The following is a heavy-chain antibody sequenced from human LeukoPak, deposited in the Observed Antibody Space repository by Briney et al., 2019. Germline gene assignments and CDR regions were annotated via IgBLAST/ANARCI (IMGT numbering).Heavy chain of an antibody. CDR2: ISNNGGYT. D-gene: IGHD2-15*01. J-gene: IGHJ4*02. Sequence: HPGGSLRLSCAASGFTSSSSAMSWVRQAPGKGLEWVSAISNNGGYTYYADSVQGRFTISRDNSKSTLCLQMNSLRAEDTAVYYCAKQLGYCSDGSCYFPYWGQGTLVTVSS. CDR3: AKQLGYCSDGSCYFPY. CDR1: GFTSSSSA. V-gene: IGHV3-23*01.